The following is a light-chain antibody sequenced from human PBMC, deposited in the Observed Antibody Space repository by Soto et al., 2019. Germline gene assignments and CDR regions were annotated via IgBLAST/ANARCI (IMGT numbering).Light chain of an antibody. V-gene: IGKV3-15*01. CDR3: QHYNFWPHS. CDR2: RAS. CDR1: QSVRDN. Sequence: TQSPGALAVSPGEVATLSCRASQSVRDNLAWYQQKPGQAPRLLIYRASIRATGVPARFSGSGSGTEFTLTISGLQSEDVSIYFCQHYNFWPHSFGQGTKVDIK. J-gene: IGKJ2*01.